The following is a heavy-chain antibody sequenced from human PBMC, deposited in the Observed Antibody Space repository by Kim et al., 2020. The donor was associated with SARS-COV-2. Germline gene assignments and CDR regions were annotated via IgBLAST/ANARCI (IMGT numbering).Heavy chain of an antibody. Sequence: GGSLRLSCAASGFTFSNAWMSWVRQAPGKGLEWVGRIKSKTDGGTTDYAAPVKGRFTISRDDSKNTLYLQMNSLKTEDTAVYYCTTDVGDCSGGSCYGYYYYYGMDVWGQGTTVTVSS. D-gene: IGHD2-15*01. J-gene: IGHJ6*02. CDR2: IKSKTDGGTT. CDR1: GFTFSNAW. V-gene: IGHV3-15*01. CDR3: TTDVGDCSGGSCYGYYYYYGMDV.